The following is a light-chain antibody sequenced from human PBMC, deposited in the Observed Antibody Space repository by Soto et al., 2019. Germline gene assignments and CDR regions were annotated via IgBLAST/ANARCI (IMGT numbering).Light chain of an antibody. CDR3: QQRSNWPRT. J-gene: IGKJ1*01. V-gene: IGKV3-11*01. CDR2: AAS. CDR1: QSISDT. Sequence: EIVLTQSPATLSLSPGGRATLSCRASQSISDTLAWYQQKPGQAPRLLIYAASARATGIPARFSGSGSGTDFTLTISSLEPEDFAVYYCQQRSNWPRTFGQGTKVDIK.